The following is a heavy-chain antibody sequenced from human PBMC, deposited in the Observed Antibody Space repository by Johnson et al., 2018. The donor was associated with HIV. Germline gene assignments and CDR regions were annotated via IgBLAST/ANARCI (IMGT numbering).Heavy chain of an antibody. D-gene: IGHD6-13*01. CDR2: ISYDGSNK. Sequence: QVQLVESGGGVVQPGRSLRLSCAASGFTFSSYAMHWVSQAPGKGLEWVAVISYDGSNKYYADSVKGRFTISRDNSKNTLYLQMNSLRAEDTAVYYCASRGREIVAAGILGAFDIWGQGTMVTVSS. CDR1: GFTFSSYA. CDR3: ASRGREIVAAGILGAFDI. V-gene: IGHV3-30-3*01. J-gene: IGHJ3*02.